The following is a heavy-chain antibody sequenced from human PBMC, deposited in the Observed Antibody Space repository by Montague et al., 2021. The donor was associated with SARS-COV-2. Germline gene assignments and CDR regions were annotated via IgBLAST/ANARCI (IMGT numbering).Heavy chain of an antibody. D-gene: IGHD3-9*01. Sequence: SETLSLTCAVYGGSFSGFYWSWIRQPPGKGLEWIGEMNHSGSTNYNPSLKSRVTMSVDTSKNQFSLKLSSVTAADTAVYYCARGVTYYDILTGYYKGNYYYGMDVWGQGTTVTVSS. J-gene: IGHJ6*02. CDR2: MNHSGST. CDR1: GGSFSGFY. CDR3: ARGVTYYDILTGYYKGNYYYGMDV. V-gene: IGHV4-34*01.